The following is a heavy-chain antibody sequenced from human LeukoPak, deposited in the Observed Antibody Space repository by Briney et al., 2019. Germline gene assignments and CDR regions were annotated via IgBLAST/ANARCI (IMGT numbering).Heavy chain of an antibody. CDR1: GYTFTGYY. CDR2: TNPSGGST. D-gene: IGHD6-19*01. V-gene: IGHV1-46*01. J-gene: IGHJ6*03. Sequence: ASVKVSCKASGYTFTGYYIHWVRQAPGQGLEWMGITNPSGGSTSYAQKFQGRVTMTRDMSTSTVYMELSSLRSEDTAVYYCASGLYSSGWFIYYYMDVWGKGTTVTVSS. CDR3: ASGLYSSGWFIYYYMDV.